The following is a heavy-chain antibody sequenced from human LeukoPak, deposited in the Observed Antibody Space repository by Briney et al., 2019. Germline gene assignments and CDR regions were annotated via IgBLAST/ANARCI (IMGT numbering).Heavy chain of an antibody. CDR1: GFTFSDHH. D-gene: IGHD7-27*01. V-gene: IGHV3-72*01. J-gene: IGHJ4*02. CDR2: IRNKANRYTT. Sequence: GGSLRLSCAASGFTFSDHHMDWVRQAPGEGLEWVARIRNKANRYTTEYAASVKGRFTVSRDDSENSLYLQMDSLKTEDTAVYYCARSPLGIAPFDYWGQGTLVTVSS. CDR3: ARSPLGIAPFDY.